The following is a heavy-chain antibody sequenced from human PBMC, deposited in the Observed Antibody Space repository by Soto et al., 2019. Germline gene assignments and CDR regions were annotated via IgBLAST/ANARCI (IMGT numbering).Heavy chain of an antibody. CDR3: ASLRKRDGYNYFS. Sequence: PGGSLRLSCAASGFTFIDYYIIFIRHAPGKGLEWVSYISSSSSYTNYADSVKGRFTISRDNAKNSLYLQMNSLRAEDTAVYYCASLRKRDGYNYFSWGQGTLVTVSS. CDR1: GFTFIDYY. D-gene: IGHD5-12*01. J-gene: IGHJ4*02. CDR2: ISSSSSYT. V-gene: IGHV3-11*06.